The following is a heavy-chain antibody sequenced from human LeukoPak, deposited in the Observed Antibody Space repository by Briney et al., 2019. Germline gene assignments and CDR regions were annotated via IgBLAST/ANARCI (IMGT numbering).Heavy chain of an antibody. CDR1: GFTFSNYW. V-gene: IGHV3-7*01. CDR3: ARVQGSRRPGIFEC. J-gene: IGHJ4*02. D-gene: IGHD1-26*01. CDR2: INQEGSEK. Sequence: GGSLRLSCAASGFTFSNYWMRWVRQAPGKGLEWVANINQEGSEKYYVDSVKCRFTMSTDNTSSALYLQTHCLRVEDTGVYYCARVQGSRRPGIFECWGQGTLVPASS.